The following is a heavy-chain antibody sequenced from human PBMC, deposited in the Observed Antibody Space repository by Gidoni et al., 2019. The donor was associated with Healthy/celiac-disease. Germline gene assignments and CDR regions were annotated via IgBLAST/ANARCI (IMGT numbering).Heavy chain of an antibody. CDR3: ARLVGATKIDY. CDR1: GGSISSSSYY. Sequence: QLQLQESGPGLVKPSEPLSLTCTVSGGSISSSSYYWGWLRQPPGKGLEWIGSIYYSGSTYYNPSLKSRVTISVDTSKNQFSLKLSSVTAADTAVYYCARLVGATKIDYWGQGTLVTVSS. CDR2: IYYSGST. D-gene: IGHD1-26*01. J-gene: IGHJ4*02. V-gene: IGHV4-39*01.